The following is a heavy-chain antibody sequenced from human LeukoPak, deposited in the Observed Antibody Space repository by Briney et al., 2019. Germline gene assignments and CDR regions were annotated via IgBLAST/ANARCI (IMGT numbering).Heavy chain of an antibody. CDR3: AKADLTTADRDAFDI. CDR1: GFPFSDYY. V-gene: IGHV3-23*01. CDR2: ITGIGATT. J-gene: IGHJ3*02. Sequence: GGSLRLSCAASGFPFSDYYMSWIRQAPGKGLEWVSAITGIGATTYYADSVKGRFTISRDNSKNTLYLQMNSLRVKDTAVYYCAKADLTTADRDAFDIWGQGTVVTVSS. D-gene: IGHD2-21*02.